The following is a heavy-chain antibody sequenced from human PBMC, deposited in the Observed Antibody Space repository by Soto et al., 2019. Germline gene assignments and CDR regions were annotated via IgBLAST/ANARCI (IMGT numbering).Heavy chain of an antibody. V-gene: IGHV4-31*03. J-gene: IGHJ5*02. Sequence: QVQLQESGPGLVKPSQTLSLTCTVSGGSISSGIYYWSWIRQHPGKGLEWIGYIYYNGSTYYSPSLKSRVTISVDTSKNQFSLKLSSVTAADTAVYYCARRFKSGDYKDGFDPWGQGTLVTVSS. CDR3: ARRFKSGDYKDGFDP. CDR1: GGSISSGIYY. CDR2: IYYNGST. D-gene: IGHD4-17*01.